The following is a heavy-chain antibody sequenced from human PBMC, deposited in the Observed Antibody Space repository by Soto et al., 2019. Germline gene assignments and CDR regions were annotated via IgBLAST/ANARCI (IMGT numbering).Heavy chain of an antibody. V-gene: IGHV4-31*03. CDR2: IYYSGST. J-gene: IGHJ4*02. Sequence: PSETLSLTCTVSGGSISSGGYYWSWIRQHPGKGLEWIGYIYYSGSTYYNPSLKSRVTISVDTSKNQFSLKLSSVTAADTAVYYCASYYYYDSSGYFRGFDYWGQGTLVTVSS. D-gene: IGHD3-22*01. CDR3: ASYYYYDSSGYFRGFDY. CDR1: GGSISSGGYY.